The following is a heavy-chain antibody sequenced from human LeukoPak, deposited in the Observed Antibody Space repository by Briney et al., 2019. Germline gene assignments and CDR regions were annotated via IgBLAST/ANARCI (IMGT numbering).Heavy chain of an antibody. CDR2: IPYDGSNK. J-gene: IGHJ4*02. CDR3: ATRGSYRTFDY. V-gene: IGHV3-30*04. D-gene: IGHD1-26*01. CDR1: GFTFSTYA. Sequence: PGGSLRLSCAASGFTFSTYAMHWVRQAPGKGLEWVAVIPYDGSNKYYADSVKGRFTISRENSKNRLYLQMNSLRAEDTAVYYCATRGSYRTFDYWGQGTLVTVSS.